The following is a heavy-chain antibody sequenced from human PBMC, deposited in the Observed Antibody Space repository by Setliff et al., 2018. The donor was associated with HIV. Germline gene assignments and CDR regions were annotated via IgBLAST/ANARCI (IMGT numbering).Heavy chain of an antibody. CDR3: AKKGNGDYHFDY. CDR2: IYYSGSI. J-gene: IGHJ4*02. D-gene: IGHD4-17*01. V-gene: IGHV4-28*05. CDR1: GYSISSNDW. Sequence: SETLSLTCVVSGYSISSNDWWGWIRQSPGRGLEWIGYIYYSGSIYYNPSLKSRVTMSVDTSKNQFSLKLSSVTAVDTAVYYCAKKGNGDYHFDYWGQGTLVTVSS.